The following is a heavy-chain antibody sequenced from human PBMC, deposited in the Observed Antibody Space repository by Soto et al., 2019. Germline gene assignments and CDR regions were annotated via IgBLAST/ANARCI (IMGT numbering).Heavy chain of an antibody. CDR2: ISAYNGNT. CDR3: AKVTDASYYYYGMDV. CDR1: GYTFTSYG. Sequence: QVQLVQSGAEVKKPGASVKVSCKASGYTFTSYGISWVRQAPGQGLEWMGWISAYNGNTNYAQKLQGRVTMTTDTSTSKAYVELRSLRSDDTAVYYCAKVTDASYYYYGMDVWGQGTTVTFSS. V-gene: IGHV1-18*01. J-gene: IGHJ6*02. D-gene: IGHD5-18*01.